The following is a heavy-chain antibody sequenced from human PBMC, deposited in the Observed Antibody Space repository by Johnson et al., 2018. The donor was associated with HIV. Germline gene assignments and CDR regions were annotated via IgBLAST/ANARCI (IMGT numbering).Heavy chain of an antibody. CDR1: GFTFGDYA. Sequence: EVQLVESGGGLVQPVRSLRLSCTAPGFTFGDYAMSWVRQAPGKGLEWVGVFRSKADVRTSESAASVKVRLTISRDDSKSIAYLQMNSLKTEDTAVYYCTRDSPVSSGWYLSAFDIWGQGTMVTVSS. V-gene: IGHV3-49*04. J-gene: IGHJ3*02. CDR2: FRSKADVRTS. D-gene: IGHD6-19*01. CDR3: TRDSPVSSGWYLSAFDI.